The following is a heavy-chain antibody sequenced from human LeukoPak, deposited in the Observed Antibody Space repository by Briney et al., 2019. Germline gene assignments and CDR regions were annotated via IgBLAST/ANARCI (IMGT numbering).Heavy chain of an antibody. J-gene: IGHJ3*02. CDR1: GGFISSGGYY. V-gene: IGHV4-39*01. Sequence: SETLSLTCVVSGGFISSGGYYWGWIRHPPEKGLEWIGSVHHSGITYYNTSLKSRVTISVDKSKNQFSLELTSVTAADTAVYYCARNPPNYYDSSGRMGAFDIWGQGTMVTVSS. D-gene: IGHD3-22*01. CDR2: VHHSGIT. CDR3: ARNPPNYYDSSGRMGAFDI.